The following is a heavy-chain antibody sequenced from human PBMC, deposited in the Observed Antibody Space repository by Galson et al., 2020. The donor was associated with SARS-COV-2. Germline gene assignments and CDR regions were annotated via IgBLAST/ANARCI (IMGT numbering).Heavy chain of an antibody. D-gene: IGHD3-16*01. Sequence: GGSLRLPCAASGLPFSSYSMNWVRQAPGKGLEWVSSISAGSSYIYYADPVKGRFTITRDNAKNSLYLQMNSLRAEDTAVYYCARVGGMATTPANYYYYGLDVWGQGTTVTVSS. V-gene: IGHV3-21*01. CDR1: GLPFSSYS. CDR2: ISAGSSYI. J-gene: IGHJ6*02. CDR3: ARVGGMATTPANYYYYGLDV.